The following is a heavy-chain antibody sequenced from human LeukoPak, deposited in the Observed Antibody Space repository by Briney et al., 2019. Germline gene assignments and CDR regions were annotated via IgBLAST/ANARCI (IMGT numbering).Heavy chain of an antibody. J-gene: IGHJ4*02. CDR2: ISYDGSNK. D-gene: IGHD5-18*01. Sequence: GRSLRLSCAASGFTFSSYGMHWVRQAPGKGLEWVAVISYDGSNKYFADPVKGRFTISRDNSKNTLYLQMNSLRAEDTAVYYCAKDTDTAMVNNYFDYWGQGTLVTVSS. CDR3: AKDTDTAMVNNYFDY. V-gene: IGHV3-30*18. CDR1: GFTFSSYG.